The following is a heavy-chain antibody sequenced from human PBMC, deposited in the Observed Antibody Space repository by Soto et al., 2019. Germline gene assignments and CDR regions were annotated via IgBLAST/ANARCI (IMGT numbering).Heavy chain of an antibody. CDR2: INAGNGHT. CDR1: GYTFTSYA. Sequence: ASVKVSCKASGYTFTSYAMHWVRQAPGQRLEWMGWINAGNGHTKYSQKLQGSVTITRDTSASTAYMELTSLRSEDTAVYYCARSSGFYYVDYWGQGTLVTVSS. J-gene: IGHJ4*02. V-gene: IGHV1-3*01. D-gene: IGHD3-22*01. CDR3: ARSSGFYYVDY.